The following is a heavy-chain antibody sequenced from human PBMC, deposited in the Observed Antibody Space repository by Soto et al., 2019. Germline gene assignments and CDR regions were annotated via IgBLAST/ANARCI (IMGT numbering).Heavy chain of an antibody. V-gene: IGHV3-23*01. CDR2: ISGSGGST. J-gene: IGHJ4*02. D-gene: IGHD3-22*01. CDR1: GFTFSSYA. Sequence: PGGSLRLSCAASGFTFSSYAMSWVRQAPGKGLEWVSAISGSGGSTYYADSVKGRFTISRDNSKNTLYLQMNSLRAEDTAVYYCAKGISGYYSPAVYYFDYWGQGTLVTVSS. CDR3: AKGISGYYSPAVYYFDY.